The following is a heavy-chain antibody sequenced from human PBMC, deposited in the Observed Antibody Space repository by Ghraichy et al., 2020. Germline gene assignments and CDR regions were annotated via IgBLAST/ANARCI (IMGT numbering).Heavy chain of an antibody. V-gene: IGHV4-39*01. D-gene: IGHD2/OR15-2a*01. CDR3: ARLFPSPPYYFSYAVDV. Sequence: SETLSLTCTVSGGSISSSNYYWAWIRQPPEKGLEWIGSIFHSGTTYYNPSLKSRVTISVDTSKNQFSVKLSSVTAADTAVYYCARLFPSPPYYFSYAVDVWGQGTTVTVSS. CDR1: GGSISSSNYY. J-gene: IGHJ6*02. CDR2: IFHSGTT.